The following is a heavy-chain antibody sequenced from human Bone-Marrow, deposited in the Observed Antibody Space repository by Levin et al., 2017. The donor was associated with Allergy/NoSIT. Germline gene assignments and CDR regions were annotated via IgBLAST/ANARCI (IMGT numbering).Heavy chain of an antibody. CDR3: VRPRRMALRYDAFDI. CDR1: GYTFPSYW. V-gene: IGHV5-51*01. J-gene: IGHJ3*02. D-gene: IGHD3-16*02. Sequence: GESLKISCKGSGYTFPSYWIGWVRQMPEKGLEWMGIIYPGDSDTRYSPSFQGQVTISVDKSISTAYLQWSSLKASDTAIYYWVRPRRMALRYDAFDIWGQGTMVTVSS. CDR2: IYPGDSDT.